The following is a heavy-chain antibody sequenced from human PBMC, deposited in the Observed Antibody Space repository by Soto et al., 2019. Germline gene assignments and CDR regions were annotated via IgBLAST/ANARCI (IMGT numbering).Heavy chain of an antibody. Sequence: SETLSLTCAVYGGSFSGYYWSWIRQPPGKGLEWIGEINHSGSTNYNPSLKSRVTISVDTSKNQFSLKLSSVTAADTAVYYCARGLHQLPTGGYWGQGTLVTVFS. D-gene: IGHD2-2*01. V-gene: IGHV4-34*01. CDR3: ARGLHQLPTGGY. CDR2: INHSGST. J-gene: IGHJ4*02. CDR1: GGSFSGYY.